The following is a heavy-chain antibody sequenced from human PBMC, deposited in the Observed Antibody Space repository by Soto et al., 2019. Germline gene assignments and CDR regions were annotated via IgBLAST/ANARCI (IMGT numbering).Heavy chain of an antibody. Sequence: QVQLQQWGAGLLKPSETLSLTCAVYGGSFSGYYWSWIRQPPGKGLEWIGEINHSGSTNYNPSLKSRVTISVDTSQKQCSLRLSSVTAADTAVYYCARGGSMIVVVHDYWGQGTLVTVSS. CDR1: GGSFSGYY. J-gene: IGHJ4*02. V-gene: IGHV4-34*01. CDR2: INHSGST. CDR3: ARGGSMIVVVHDY. D-gene: IGHD3-22*01.